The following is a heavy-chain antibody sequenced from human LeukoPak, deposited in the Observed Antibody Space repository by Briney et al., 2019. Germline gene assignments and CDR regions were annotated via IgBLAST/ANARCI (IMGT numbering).Heavy chain of an antibody. D-gene: IGHD6-19*01. CDR3: ARVGSSAWYA. CDR1: GFTFSGYR. V-gene: IGHV3-7*01. Sequence: GGSLRLSCAASGFTFSGYRKGWVRQAPGKGLEWVANIYDDGSEINYMDSVKGRFTISRDNPKNSMYLQMNSLRADDTAMYYCARVGSSAWYAWGQGTLVTVSS. J-gene: IGHJ5*02. CDR2: IYDDGSEI.